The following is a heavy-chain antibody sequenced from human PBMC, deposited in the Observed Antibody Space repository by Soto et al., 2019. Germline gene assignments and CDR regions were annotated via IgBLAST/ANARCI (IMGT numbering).Heavy chain of an antibody. CDR2: IYYSGRS. CDR3: SRLAKEENPKIESWYVFGF. D-gene: IGHD6-13*01. CDR1: GGSIRSGVYF. Sequence: VQLQESGPGLVKPSQTLSLTCTVSGGSIRSGVYFWSWIRQRPGKGLEWIGNIYYSGRSPYNPPLESRIQITPDPAKMEFDLKMHSVTATDTAMYYCSRLAKEENPKIESWYVFGFWGEGTLVTVSS. J-gene: IGHJ4*02. V-gene: IGHV4-31*03.